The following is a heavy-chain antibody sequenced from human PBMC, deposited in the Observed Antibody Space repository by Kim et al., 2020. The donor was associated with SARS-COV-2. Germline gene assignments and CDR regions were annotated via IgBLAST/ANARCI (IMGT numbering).Heavy chain of an antibody. Sequence: YYAASVGGRFSASRDNVKNSLYLQMNSLRVDDTAVYYCARAYDVLGGAFDICGQGTLVTVSS. V-gene: IGHV3-7*03. D-gene: IGHD3-9*01. J-gene: IGHJ3*02. CDR3: ARAYDVLGGAFDI.